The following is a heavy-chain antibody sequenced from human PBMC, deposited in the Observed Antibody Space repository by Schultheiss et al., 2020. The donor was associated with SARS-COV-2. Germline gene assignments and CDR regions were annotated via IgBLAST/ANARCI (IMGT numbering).Heavy chain of an antibody. Sequence: ASVKVSCKASGGTFSSYAISWVRQAPGQGLEWMGWMNPNSGNTGYAQKFQGRVTMTRNTSISTAYMELSSLRSEDTAVYYCASAPYDNRDYYPWGQGTLVTVSS. CDR2: MNPNSGNT. D-gene: IGHD3-22*01. V-gene: IGHV1-8*02. J-gene: IGHJ5*02. CDR1: GGTFSSYA. CDR3: ASAPYDNRDYYP.